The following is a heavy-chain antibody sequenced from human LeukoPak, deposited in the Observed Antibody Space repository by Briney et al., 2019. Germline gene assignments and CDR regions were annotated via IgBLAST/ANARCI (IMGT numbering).Heavy chain of an antibody. V-gene: IGHV4-39*07. CDR3: ARIEYSGPLDY. CDR2: IYYNGRT. D-gene: IGHD1-26*01. CDR1: GGSISSSNYY. J-gene: IGHJ4*02. Sequence: SETLPLTCTVSGGSISSSNYYWGWIRQPPGKGLECLGSIYYNGRTYYNPSLKSRVTISVDTSKNQFSLKLSSVTAADTAVFYCARIEYSGPLDYWGQGTLVTVSS.